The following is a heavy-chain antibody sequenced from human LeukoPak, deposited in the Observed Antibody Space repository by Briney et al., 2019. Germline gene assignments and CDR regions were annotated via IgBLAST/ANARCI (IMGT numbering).Heavy chain of an antibody. CDR1: GFTFSDHY. CDR3: AKDLYDYVWGSYRGYYFDY. J-gene: IGHJ4*02. CDR2: ISGSGGST. V-gene: IGHV3-23*01. Sequence: PGGSLRLSCAASGFTFSDHYMDWVRQAPGKGLEWVSAISGSGGSTYYADSVKGRFTISRDNSKNTLYLQMNSLRAEDTAVYYCAKDLYDYVWGSYRGYYFDYWGQGTLVTVSS. D-gene: IGHD3-16*02.